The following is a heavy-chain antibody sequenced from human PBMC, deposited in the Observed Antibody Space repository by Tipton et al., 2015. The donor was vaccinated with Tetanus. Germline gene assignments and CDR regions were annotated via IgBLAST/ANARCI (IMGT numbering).Heavy chain of an antibody. CDR1: GGSINSGTFY. V-gene: IGHV4-39*01. CDR3: AKQEDNWFDP. CDR2: IYYNGNT. J-gene: IGHJ5*02. Sequence: TLSLTCTVSGGSINSGTFYWDWIRQTPGKGLEWIGNIYYNGNTLQNPSLKSRVTRSLDKSKNQFSLRLVSVTVADTAVYYCAKQEDNWFDPWGQGTLVTVSS.